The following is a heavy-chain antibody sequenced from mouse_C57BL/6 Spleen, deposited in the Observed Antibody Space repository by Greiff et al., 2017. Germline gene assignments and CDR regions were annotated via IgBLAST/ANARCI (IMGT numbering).Heavy chain of an antibody. CDR1: GFSLSTFGVG. Sequence: QVTLKVSGPGILQPSQTLSLTCSFSGFSLSTFGVGVGWIRPPSGKGLEWLAHIWWDDDKYYNPALKRRLTISKDTSKNQVFLKIANVDTADTATYDCARSPYYSNDRASWYAMDYWGQGTSVTVSS. J-gene: IGHJ4*01. D-gene: IGHD2-5*01. CDR3: ARSPYYSNDRASWYAMDY. V-gene: IGHV8-8*01. CDR2: IWWDDDK.